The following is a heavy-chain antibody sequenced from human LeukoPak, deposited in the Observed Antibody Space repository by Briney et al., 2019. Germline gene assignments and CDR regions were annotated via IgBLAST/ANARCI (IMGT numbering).Heavy chain of an antibody. Sequence: SQTLSLTCTVSGGSISSGGYYLSWIRQHPGKGLEWIGYIYYSGSTYYNPSLKSRVTISVDTSKNQFSLKLSSVTAADTAVYYWARDGGGDAFDIWGQGTMVTVSS. J-gene: IGHJ3*02. CDR3: ARDGGGDAFDI. V-gene: IGHV4-31*03. CDR1: GGSISSGGYY. D-gene: IGHD3-16*01. CDR2: IYYSGST.